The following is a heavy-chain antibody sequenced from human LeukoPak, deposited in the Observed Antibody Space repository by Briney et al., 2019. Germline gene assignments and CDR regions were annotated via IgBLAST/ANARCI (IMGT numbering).Heavy chain of an antibody. J-gene: IGHJ4*02. D-gene: IGHD5-18*01. V-gene: IGHV1-2*02. Sequence: GASVKVSCKASGYTFTSYYMHWVRQAPGQGLEWMGWINPNSGGTNYAQKFQGRVTMTRDTSISTAYMELSRLRSDDTAVYYCARVSRKYSYGPNRNHYFDYWGQGTLVTVSS. CDR1: GYTFTSYY. CDR3: ARVSRKYSYGPNRNHYFDY. CDR2: INPNSGGT.